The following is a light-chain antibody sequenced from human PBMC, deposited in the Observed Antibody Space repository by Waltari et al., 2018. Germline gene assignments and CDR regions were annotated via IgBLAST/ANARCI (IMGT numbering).Light chain of an antibody. CDR3: GTWDSSLRSVV. CDR1: SSNIGNNS. Sequence: SVLTQPPSVSAAPGQTVTISCSGSSSNIGNNSVSWYQQLPGTAPKLLIYERNKRPSGIPDRFSGSKSGTSATLGITGLQTGDEADYYCGTWDSSLRSVVFGGGTKLTVL. CDR2: ERN. V-gene: IGLV1-51*02. J-gene: IGLJ2*01.